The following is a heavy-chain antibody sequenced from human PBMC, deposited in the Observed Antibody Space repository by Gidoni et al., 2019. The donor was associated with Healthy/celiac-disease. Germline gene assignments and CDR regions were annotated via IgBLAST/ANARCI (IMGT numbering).Heavy chain of an antibody. CDR1: GDSVSSNRAA. CDR2: TYYRSKWYN. J-gene: IGHJ4*02. Sequence: QVQLQQSGPGLVKPSQTLSLPCAISGDSVSSNRAAWNWIRQSPSRGLEWLGRTYYRSKWYNDYAVSVKSRITINPDTSKNQFSLQLNSVTPEDTAVYYCARTNHDYGDYGSGVDYWGQGTLVTVSS. D-gene: IGHD4-17*01. V-gene: IGHV6-1*01. CDR3: ARTNHDYGDYGSGVDY.